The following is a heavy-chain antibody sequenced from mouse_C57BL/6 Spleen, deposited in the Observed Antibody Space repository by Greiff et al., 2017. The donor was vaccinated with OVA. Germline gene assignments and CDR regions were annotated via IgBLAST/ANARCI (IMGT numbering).Heavy chain of an antibody. CDR3: AKSPDGYYSYWYFDV. J-gene: IGHJ1*03. Sequence: VQLQQPGAELVKPGASVKLSCKASGYTFTSYWMHWVKQRPGQGLEWIGMIHPNSGSTNYNEKFKSKATLTVDKSSSTAYMQLSSLTSEDSAVYYCAKSPDGYYSYWYFDVWGTGTTVTVSS. CDR2: IHPNSGST. V-gene: IGHV1-64*01. D-gene: IGHD2-3*01. CDR1: GYTFTSYW.